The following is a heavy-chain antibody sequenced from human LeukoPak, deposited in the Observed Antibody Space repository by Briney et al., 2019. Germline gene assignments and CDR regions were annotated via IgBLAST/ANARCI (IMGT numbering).Heavy chain of an antibody. Sequence: SGPTLVNPTQTHTLTCTFSGFSLSASGMCVSWVRQPPGKALEWLARIDWDDYKYTSTSLKTRLTISKDTSKNQVVLTMTNMDPVDTGTYYCARTVRGIIQNFYYYDMDAWGQGTTVTVSS. J-gene: IGHJ6*02. V-gene: IGHV2-70*11. D-gene: IGHD3-10*01. CDR3: ARTVRGIIQNFYYYDMDA. CDR2: IDWDDYK. CDR1: GFSLSASGMC.